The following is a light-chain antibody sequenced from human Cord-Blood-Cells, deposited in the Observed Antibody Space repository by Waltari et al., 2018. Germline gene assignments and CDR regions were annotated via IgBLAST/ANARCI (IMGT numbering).Light chain of an antibody. V-gene: IGLV3-25*03. CDR1: ALQKQY. CDR2: KDN. Sequence: SYELTQPPSVSVSPGQTARITCSGDALQKQYAYWYQQKPGQAPVLVIYKDNERPSGIPERFSGSSAGTTVTLTISGVQAEDEADYYCQSADSSGTYQVFGGGTKLTVL. CDR3: QSADSSGTYQV. J-gene: IGLJ3*02.